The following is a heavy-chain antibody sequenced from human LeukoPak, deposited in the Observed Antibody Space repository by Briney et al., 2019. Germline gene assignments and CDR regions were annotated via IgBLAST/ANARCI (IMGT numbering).Heavy chain of an antibody. D-gene: IGHD3-3*02. CDR2: IYYSGST. CDR1: GGSISSGGSY. J-gene: IGHJ2*01. V-gene: IGHV4-31*03. Sequence: SQTLSLTCTVSGGSISSGGSYWSWIRQHPGKGLEWIGYIYYSGSTYYNPSLKSRVTISVDTSKNQFSLKLSSVTAADTAVYYCARVSRPSWYFDLWGRGTLVTVSS. CDR3: ARVSRPSWYFDL.